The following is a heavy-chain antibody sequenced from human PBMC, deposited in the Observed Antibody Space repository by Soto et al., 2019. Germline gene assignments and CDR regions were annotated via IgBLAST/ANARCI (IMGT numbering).Heavy chain of an antibody. CDR1: GFPFDDYA. CDR3: AKGASTTVFAFNDY. J-gene: IGHJ4*02. Sequence: ELQLVESGGGLVQPGRSLRLSCAASGFPFDDYALHWVRQGPGKGLEWVSSISWNSGNLGYADSVKGRFTISRDNAKKSLYLQMNSLRGEDKALYYCAKGASTTVFAFNDYWGQGTLVTVSS. V-gene: IGHV3-9*01. CDR2: ISWNSGNL. D-gene: IGHD4-17*01.